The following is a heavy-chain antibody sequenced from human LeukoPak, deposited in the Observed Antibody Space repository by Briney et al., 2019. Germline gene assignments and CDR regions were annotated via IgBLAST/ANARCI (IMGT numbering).Heavy chain of an antibody. Sequence: PGGSLRLSCAASGFTVSSNHMNWVRQAPGKGLEWVSVIYSGDYTYYADSAKGRFTISRDNSKNTLYLQMNSLRVEDTAVYYCARGSGSWEYWGQGTLVTVSS. CDR3: ARGSGSWEY. J-gene: IGHJ4*02. D-gene: IGHD1-26*01. V-gene: IGHV3-53*01. CDR1: GFTVSSNH. CDR2: IYSGDYT.